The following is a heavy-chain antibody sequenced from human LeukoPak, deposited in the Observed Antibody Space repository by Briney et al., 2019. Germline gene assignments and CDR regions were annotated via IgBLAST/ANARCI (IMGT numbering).Heavy chain of an antibody. J-gene: IGHJ5*02. Sequence: SETLSLTCTVSGGSVINYYWSWIRQPPGKGLEWIAYTFSSGDTFSSGSTYYNPSLKSRLTISIDASRNQFSLKLTSVTAADTAVYFCVRHGGLVFVVQAFDPWSQGTLVTVSS. CDR2: TFSSGDTFSSGST. D-gene: IGHD2-15*01. CDR1: GGSVINYY. V-gene: IGHV4-59*08. CDR3: VRHGGLVFVVQAFDP.